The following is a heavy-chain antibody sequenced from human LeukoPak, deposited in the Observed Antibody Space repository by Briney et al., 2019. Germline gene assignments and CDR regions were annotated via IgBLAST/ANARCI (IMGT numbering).Heavy chain of an antibody. V-gene: IGHV3-23*01. CDR3: AKVVPETVY. CDR2: ICGSGGCT. CDR1: GFTFSDYG. J-gene: IGHJ4*02. D-gene: IGHD1-14*01. Sequence: GWTLRLSCAASGFTFSDYGMSWVRQAPGKGLEWVSAICGSGGCTYYADSVKGRFSVSRDNSKSTLYLQVNSLRVEDTAVYYCAKVVPETVYWGQGTLVTVSS.